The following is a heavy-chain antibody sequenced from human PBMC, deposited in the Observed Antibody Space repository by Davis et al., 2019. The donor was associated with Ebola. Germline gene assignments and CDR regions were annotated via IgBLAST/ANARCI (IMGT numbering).Heavy chain of an antibody. Sequence: AASVKVSCKASGYTFTSYGISWVRQAPGQGLEWRGWISAYNGNTNYAQKLQGRGTMTTDTSTSTAYMELRSLRSDDTAVYYCARDIAMVIGGWFDPWGQGTLVTVSS. CDR3: ARDIAMVIGGWFDP. V-gene: IGHV1-18*01. D-gene: IGHD3-10*01. CDR1: GYTFTSYG. J-gene: IGHJ5*02. CDR2: ISAYNGNT.